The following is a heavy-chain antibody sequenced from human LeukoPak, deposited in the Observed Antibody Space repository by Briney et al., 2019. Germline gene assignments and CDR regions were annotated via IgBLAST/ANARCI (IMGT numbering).Heavy chain of an antibody. Sequence: SETLSLTCAVYVGSFSGYYWSWIRQPPGKGLECIGEINHSGSINYNSSLKSRVTISVDTSKNQFSLNLSSVTAAGTAVYYCARGYYGSGSHCCHMDVWGKGTTITVS. CDR3: ARGYYGSGSHCCHMDV. V-gene: IGHV4-34*01. D-gene: IGHD3-10*01. CDR2: INHSGSI. CDR1: VGSFSGYY. J-gene: IGHJ6*03.